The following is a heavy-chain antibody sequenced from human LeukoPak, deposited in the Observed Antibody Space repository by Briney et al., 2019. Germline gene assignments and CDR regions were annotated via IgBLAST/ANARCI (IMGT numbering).Heavy chain of an antibody. J-gene: IGHJ4*02. V-gene: IGHV3-49*03. D-gene: IGHD1-26*01. CDR3: TRVKGARAPFDY. CDR2: IRSKAYGGTT. CDR1: GFTFGDYA. Sequence: GGSLRFSCTASGFTFGDYAMSWFRQAPGKGLEWVGFIRSKAYGGTTEYAASVKGRFTISRDDSKSIAYLQMNSLKAEDTAVYYCTRVKGARAPFDYWGQGTLVTVSS.